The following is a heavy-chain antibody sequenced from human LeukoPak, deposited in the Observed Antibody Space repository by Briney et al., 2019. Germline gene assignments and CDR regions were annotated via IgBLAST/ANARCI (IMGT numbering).Heavy chain of an antibody. CDR3: ARGAGFRVYSDY. J-gene: IGHJ4*02. V-gene: IGHV4-59*08. CDR1: GGSISSYY. CDR2: IYYSGST. Sequence: SETLSLTCTVSGGSISSYYWSWIRQPPGKGLEWIGYIYYSGSTNYNPSLKSRVTISVDTSKNQFSLKLSSVTAADTAVYYCARGAGFRVYSDYWGQGTLVTVSS.